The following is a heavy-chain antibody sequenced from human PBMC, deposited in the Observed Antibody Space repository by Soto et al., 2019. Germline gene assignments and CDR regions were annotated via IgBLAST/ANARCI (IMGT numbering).Heavy chain of an antibody. V-gene: IGHV3-7*01. CDR3: ARDLRASPRDYDHYYMDV. Sequence: GSLRLSCAASGFTFSSYWMSWVRQAPGKGLEWVANIKQDGSEKYYVDSVKGRFTISRDNAKNSLYLQMNSLRAEDTAVYYCARDLRASPRDYDHYYMDVWGKGTTVTVSS. CDR2: IKQDGSEK. CDR1: GFTFSSYW. J-gene: IGHJ6*03.